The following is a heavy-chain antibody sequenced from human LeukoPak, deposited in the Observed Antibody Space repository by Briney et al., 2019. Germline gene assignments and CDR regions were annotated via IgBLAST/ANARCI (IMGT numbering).Heavy chain of an antibody. Sequence: GGSLRLSCAASGFTFSSYGMHRVRQAPGKGLEWVAVIWYDGSNKYYADSVKGRFTISRDNSKNTLYLQMNSLRAEDTAVYYCAVIAAADSLDYWGQGTLVTVSS. D-gene: IGHD6-13*01. CDR1: GFTFSSYG. CDR2: IWYDGSNK. J-gene: IGHJ4*02. V-gene: IGHV3-33*01. CDR3: AVIAAADSLDY.